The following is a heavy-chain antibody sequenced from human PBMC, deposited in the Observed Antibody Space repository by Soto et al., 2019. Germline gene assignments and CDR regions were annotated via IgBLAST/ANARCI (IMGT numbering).Heavy chain of an antibody. D-gene: IGHD3-3*01. CDR2: IIPIFGTA. J-gene: IGHJ6*02. Sequence: WASVKVSCKASGCTFSSYAISCVRQAPGQVLEWMGGIIPIFGTANYAQKFQGRVTITADESTSTAYMELSSLRSEVTAVYYCARDRITIFGVAEEYYYGMDVWGQGTTVTVSS. CDR3: ARDRITIFGVAEEYYYGMDV. CDR1: GCTFSSYA. V-gene: IGHV1-69*13.